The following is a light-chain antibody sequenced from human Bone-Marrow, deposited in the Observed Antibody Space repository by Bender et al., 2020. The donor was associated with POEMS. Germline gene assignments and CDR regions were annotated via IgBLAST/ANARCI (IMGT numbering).Light chain of an antibody. CDR3: CSYAGRETFL. CDR1: SSDIGSYKL. J-gene: IGLJ1*01. Sequence: QSALTQPASVSGSPGQSITISCTGTSSDIGSYKLVSWYQHHPGKAPKLMIYEDIKRLSGFSPRFSGSKSGNTASLTISGLQAEDEADYYCCSYAGRETFLFGTGTKVAV. CDR2: EDI. V-gene: IGLV2-23*02.